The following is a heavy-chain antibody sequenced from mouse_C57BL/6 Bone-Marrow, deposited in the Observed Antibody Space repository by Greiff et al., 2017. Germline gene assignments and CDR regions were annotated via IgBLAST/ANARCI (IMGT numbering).Heavy chain of an antibody. Sequence: QVQLKQPGAELVKPGASVKVSCKASGYAFTNYLIEWVKQRPGQGLEWIGVINPGRGGTNYNEKFKGKATLTADKSSSTAYMQLSSLTSEDSAVYFCARDYYGSHFDYWGQGTTLTVSS. D-gene: IGHD1-1*01. CDR3: ARDYYGSHFDY. V-gene: IGHV1-54*01. CDR1: GYAFTNYL. J-gene: IGHJ2*01. CDR2: INPGRGGT.